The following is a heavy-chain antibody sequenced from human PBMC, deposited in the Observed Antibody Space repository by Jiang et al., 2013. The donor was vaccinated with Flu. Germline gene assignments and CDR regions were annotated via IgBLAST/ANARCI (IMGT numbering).Heavy chain of an antibody. V-gene: IGHV4-4*02. CDR2: NYRGGST. CDR1: VAPSAVIIG. Sequence: GLVKPFGDPCPSPALSLVAPSAVIIGGVGSASPQGRDWSGLGESIILGAPTTRGLESIEENYRGGSTDYNPSLKSRVTISVDKSKNQFSLRLSSVTAADTAIYYCAKENADSSWYEVDYWGQGTLVTVSS. CDR3: AKENADSSWYEVDY. D-gene: IGHD6-13*01. J-gene: IGHJ4*02.